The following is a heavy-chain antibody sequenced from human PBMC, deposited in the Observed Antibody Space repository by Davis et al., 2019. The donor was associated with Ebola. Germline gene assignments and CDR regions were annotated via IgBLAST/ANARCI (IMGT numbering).Heavy chain of an antibody. Sequence: PSETLSLTCTVSGGSISSSSYYWGWIRQPPGKGLEWIGSIYYSGSTYYNPSLKSRVTISVDTSKNQFSLKLSSVTAADTAVYYCARFSQAVTGFDYWGQGTLVTVSS. CDR3: ARFSQAVTGFDY. CDR1: GGSISSSSYY. J-gene: IGHJ4*02. V-gene: IGHV4-39*01. D-gene: IGHD4-23*01. CDR2: IYYSGST.